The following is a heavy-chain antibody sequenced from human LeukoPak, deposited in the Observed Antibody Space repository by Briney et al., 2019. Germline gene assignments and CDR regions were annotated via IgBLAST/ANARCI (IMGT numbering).Heavy chain of an antibody. CDR1: GFTFSNYA. V-gene: IGHV3-23*01. Sequence: QPGGSLRLSCEASGFTFSNYAMSWVRQAPGKGLECVSPISGSGGSTYYRDSVKGRFTVSRDNSKNTLYLQMNSLRAEDTAVYYCAKSPAGSSWPSIDYWGQGTLVTVSP. CDR3: AKSPAGSSWPSIDY. J-gene: IGHJ4*02. D-gene: IGHD6-13*01. CDR2: ISGSGGST.